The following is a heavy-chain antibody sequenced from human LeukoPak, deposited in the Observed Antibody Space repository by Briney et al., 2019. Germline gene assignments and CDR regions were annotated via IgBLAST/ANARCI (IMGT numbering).Heavy chain of an antibody. Sequence: AGGSLRLSCAVSGFTFSDYWMNWVRQAPGKGLEWMASIKQDGGEKSYVDSVKGRFTISRDNPKNSLYLQMSSLRAEDTAVYYCARDGTAAGLYFDLWGQGTLVTVSS. CDR2: IKQDGGEK. V-gene: IGHV3-7*01. CDR3: ARDGTAAGLYFDL. CDR1: GFTFSDYW. D-gene: IGHD6-13*01. J-gene: IGHJ4*01.